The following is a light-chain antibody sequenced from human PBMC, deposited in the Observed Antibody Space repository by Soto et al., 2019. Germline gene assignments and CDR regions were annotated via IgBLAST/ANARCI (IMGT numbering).Light chain of an antibody. CDR3: CSYVGSYV. CDR2: EDS. Sequence: QSVLTQPASVSGSPGQSITISCTGSSSDVSWYQQHPGKAPKVMIYEDSKRPSGVSNRFSGSKSGNTASLTISGLQAEDEADYYCCSYVGSYVFGTGTKVTVL. CDR1: SSDV. J-gene: IGLJ1*01. V-gene: IGLV2-23*01.